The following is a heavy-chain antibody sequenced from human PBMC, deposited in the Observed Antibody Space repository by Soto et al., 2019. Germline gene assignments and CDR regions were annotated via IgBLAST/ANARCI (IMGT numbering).Heavy chain of an antibody. Sequence: EVQLLESGGGLVQPGGSLRLSCAASRFTFSNYAMSWVRQAPGKGLEWVSGINDSGVSRYYADSVKGRFTISRDNSKNTLYLQMNSLRVEDTAVYYCAKIPCGGDCFDLWGRGTLVTVSS. CDR2: INDSGVSR. CDR1: RFTFSNYA. J-gene: IGHJ2*01. V-gene: IGHV3-23*01. CDR3: AKIPCGGDCFDL. D-gene: IGHD2-21*01.